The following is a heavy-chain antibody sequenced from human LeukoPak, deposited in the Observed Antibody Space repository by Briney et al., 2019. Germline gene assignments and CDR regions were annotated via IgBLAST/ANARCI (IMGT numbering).Heavy chain of an antibody. Sequence: GGSLRLSCAASGFTFSSYGMPWVRQAPGKGLEWVAVISYDGSNKYYADSVKGRFTISGDNSKNTLYLQMNSLRAEDTAVYYCARANYGDPNGGFDYWGQGTLVTVSS. CDR1: GFTFSSYG. D-gene: IGHD4-17*01. CDR3: ARANYGDPNGGFDY. CDR2: ISYDGSNK. V-gene: IGHV3-33*01. J-gene: IGHJ4*02.